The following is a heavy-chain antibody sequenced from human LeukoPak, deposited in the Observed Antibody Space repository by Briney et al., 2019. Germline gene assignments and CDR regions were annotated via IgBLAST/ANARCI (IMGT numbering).Heavy chain of an antibody. D-gene: IGHD5-12*01. Sequence: PGRSLRLSCAASGFTFSSYAMHCVRQAPGKGLEWVAVISYDGSNKYYADSVKGRFTISRDNSKNTLYLQMNSLRAEDTAVYYCARPNGYSGYDTLDYWGQGTLVTVSS. CDR1: GFTFSSYA. J-gene: IGHJ4*02. V-gene: IGHV3-30*04. CDR2: ISYDGSNK. CDR3: ARPNGYSGYDTLDY.